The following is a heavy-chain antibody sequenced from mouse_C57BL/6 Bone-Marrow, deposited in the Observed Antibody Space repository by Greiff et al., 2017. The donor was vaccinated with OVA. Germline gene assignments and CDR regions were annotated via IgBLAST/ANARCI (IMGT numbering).Heavy chain of an antibody. CDR2: IYPGDGDT. CDR3: VYYYGSSLYAMDY. J-gene: IGHJ4*01. D-gene: IGHD1-1*01. Sequence: VQLQESGPELVKPGASVKISCKASGYAFSSSWMNWVKQRPGKGLEWIGRIYPGDGDTNYNGKFKGKATLTADKSSSTAYMQLSSLTSEDSAVYFCVYYYGSSLYAMDYWGQGTSVTVSS. CDR1: GYAFSSSW. V-gene: IGHV1-82*01.